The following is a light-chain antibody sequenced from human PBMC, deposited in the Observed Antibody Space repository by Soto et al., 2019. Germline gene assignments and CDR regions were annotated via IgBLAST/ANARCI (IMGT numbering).Light chain of an antibody. J-gene: IGLJ1*01. CDR1: SSDVGGYNY. Sequence: QSALTQPASVSGSPGQSITISCTGSSSDVGGYNYVSWYQHHPGKAPKLIIFEVTNRPSGVSNRFSGSKSGNTASLPISGLQAEDEADYYCSSLTSSSTRGVFGTGTKLTVL. CDR2: EVT. V-gene: IGLV2-14*01. CDR3: SSLTSSSTRGV.